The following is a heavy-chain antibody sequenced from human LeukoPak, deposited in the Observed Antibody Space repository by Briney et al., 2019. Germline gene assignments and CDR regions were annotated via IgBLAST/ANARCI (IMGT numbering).Heavy chain of an antibody. J-gene: IGHJ4*02. D-gene: IGHD3-16*01. Sequence: ASVKVSCKASGYTFTGYYMHWVRQAPGQGLEWMGWINPNSGGTNYAQKFHGRVTMTRDTSISTAYMELSRLRSDDTAVYYCARAARGSPRTYFDYWGQGTLVTVSS. CDR2: INPNSGGT. CDR1: GYTFTGYY. V-gene: IGHV1-2*02. CDR3: ARAARGSPRTYFDY.